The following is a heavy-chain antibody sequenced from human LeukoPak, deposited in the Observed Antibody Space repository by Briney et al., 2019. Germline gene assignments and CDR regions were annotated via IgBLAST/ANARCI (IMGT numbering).Heavy chain of an antibody. CDR3: ARGRVRSSSWFDP. J-gene: IGHJ5*02. Sequence: SETLSLTCTVSGGSISSYYWSWIRQPPGKGLEWIGYIYYSGSTNYNPSLKSRVTISVDTSKNQFSLKLSSVTAADTAVYYCARGRVRSSSWFDPWGQGTLVTVSS. D-gene: IGHD6-13*01. CDR1: GGSISSYY. CDR2: IYYSGST. V-gene: IGHV4-59*01.